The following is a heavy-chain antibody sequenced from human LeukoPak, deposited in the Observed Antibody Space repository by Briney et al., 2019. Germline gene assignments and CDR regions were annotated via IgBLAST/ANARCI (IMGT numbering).Heavy chain of an antibody. CDR1: GFTVSSNY. J-gene: IGHJ6*03. D-gene: IGHD1-1*01. Sequence: GGSLRLSCAASGFTVSSNYVNWVRQAPGKGLEWVSVIYSDGGTYYADSVKGRFTISRDNSKNTVYLQMNSLRAEDTAVYHCAKKQQAGTGWNYMDVWGTGTTVTVSS. CDR2: IYSDGGT. CDR3: AKKQQAGTGWNYMDV. V-gene: IGHV3-53*01.